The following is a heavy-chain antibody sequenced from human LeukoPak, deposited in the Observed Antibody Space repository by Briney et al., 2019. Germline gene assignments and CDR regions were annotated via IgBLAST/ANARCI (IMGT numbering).Heavy chain of an antibody. CDR2: IYYSGST. D-gene: IGHD5-24*01. V-gene: IGHV4-59*12. CDR3: ARGPVETFDI. J-gene: IGHJ3*02. CDR1: GGSISTYY. Sequence: SETLSLTCTVSGGSISTYYWSWIRQPPGKGLEWIGYIYYSGSTYYNPSLKSRVTISVDTSKNQFSLKLSSVTAADTAVYYCARGPVETFDIWGQGTMVTVSS.